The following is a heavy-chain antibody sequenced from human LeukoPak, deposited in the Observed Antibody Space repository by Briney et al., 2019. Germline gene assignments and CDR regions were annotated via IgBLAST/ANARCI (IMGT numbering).Heavy chain of an antibody. D-gene: IGHD6-19*01. Sequence: ASVKVSCKASGYTFTTYDINWVRQATGHGPEWMGWMNPESGFTGYAQKFRGRVTMTRDTSTNTAFMELSRLRFEDTAVFYCARGFGEAVAGGPLGYWGQGTLVTVSS. V-gene: IGHV1-8*01. CDR2: MNPESGFT. J-gene: IGHJ4*02. CDR1: GYTFTTYD. CDR3: ARGFGEAVAGGPLGY.